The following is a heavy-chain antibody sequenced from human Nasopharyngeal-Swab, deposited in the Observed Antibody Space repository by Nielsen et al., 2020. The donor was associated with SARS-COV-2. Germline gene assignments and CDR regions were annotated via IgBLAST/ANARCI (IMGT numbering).Heavy chain of an antibody. Sequence: GESLKISCAASGFTFSSYWMSWVRQAPGKGLEWVANIKQDGSEKYYVDSVKGRFTISRDNAKNSLYLQMNSLRAEDTAVYYCARVGGLRSEFDYWGQGTLVTVSS. CDR3: ARVGGLRSEFDY. CDR2: IKQDGSEK. D-gene: IGHD3-10*02. V-gene: IGHV3-7*01. J-gene: IGHJ4*02. CDR1: GFTFSSYW.